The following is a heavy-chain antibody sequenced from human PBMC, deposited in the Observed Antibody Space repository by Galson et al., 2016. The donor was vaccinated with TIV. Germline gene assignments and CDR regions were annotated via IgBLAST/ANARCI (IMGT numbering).Heavy chain of an antibody. CDR3: TKVPSSGFSYYYGLDV. V-gene: IGHV3-23*01. CDR2: ISGGGGST. J-gene: IGHJ6*02. D-gene: IGHD3-22*01. CDR1: GFTFSSYG. Sequence: SLRLSCAASGFTFSSYGLHWVRQAPGMGLEWVSAISGGGGSTYYADSVKGRFTVSRDNSKNTVFLQMNSLRAEDTAVYYCTKVPSSGFSYYYGLDVWGQGTTVTVSS.